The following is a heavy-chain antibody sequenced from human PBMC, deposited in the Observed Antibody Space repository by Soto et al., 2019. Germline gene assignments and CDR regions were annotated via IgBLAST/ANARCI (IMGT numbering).Heavy chain of an antibody. D-gene: IGHD3-3*01. CDR2: ISRSSSTI. CDR1: GFTFSSNS. CDR3: ARVIWSGHLTSDL. J-gene: IGHJ5*02. V-gene: IGHV3-48*02. Sequence: EVQVVESEGGLVQPGGSLRLSCAASGFTFSSNSMNWVRQAPGKGLEWISYISRSSSTIYADSVKGRFTISRDNAKNSLYLQMNSLRDEDTAVYYCARVIWSGHLTSDLWVQGTLVTVSS.